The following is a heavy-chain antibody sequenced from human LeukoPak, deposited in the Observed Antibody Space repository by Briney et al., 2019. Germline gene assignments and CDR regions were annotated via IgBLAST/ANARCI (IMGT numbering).Heavy chain of an antibody. CDR1: GFSFSDYY. CDR3: AKDQFLDS. J-gene: IGHJ4*02. CDR2: ISRGGNSK. V-gene: IGHV3-11*01. Sequence: PGGSLRLSCAASGFSFSDYYMSWIRQAPGKGLEWVSSISRGGNSKYSADSVKGRFTISRDNAKKSLDLQMDSLRAEDTAVYYCAKDQFLDSWGQGTPVTVSS.